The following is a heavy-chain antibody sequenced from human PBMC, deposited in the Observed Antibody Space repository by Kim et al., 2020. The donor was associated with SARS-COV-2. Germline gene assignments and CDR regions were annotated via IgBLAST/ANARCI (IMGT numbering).Heavy chain of an antibody. J-gene: IGHJ4*02. CDR3: AKDMIPRGYSYGPLDY. V-gene: IGHV3-23*01. D-gene: IGHD5-18*01. CDR1: GFTFSSYA. CDR2: ISGSGGST. Sequence: GGSLRLSCAASGFTFSSYAMSWVRQAPGKGLEWVSAISGSGGSTYYADSVKGRFTISRDNSKNTLYLQMNSLRAEDTAVYYCAKDMIPRGYSYGPLDYWGQGTLVTVSS.